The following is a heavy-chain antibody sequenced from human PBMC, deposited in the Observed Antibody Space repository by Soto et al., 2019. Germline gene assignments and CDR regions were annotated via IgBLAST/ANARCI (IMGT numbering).Heavy chain of an antibody. CDR1: GFTFSSYA. CDR2: ISGSGGST. Sequence: GGSLRLSCAASGFTFSSYAMSWVRQAPGKGLEWVSAISGSGGSTYYADSVKGRFTISRDNSKNTLYLQMNSLRAEDTAVYYCAKDKGDYNWNGLYYYYYYMDVWGKGTTVTVSS. D-gene: IGHD1-1*01. CDR3: AKDKGDYNWNGLYYYYYYMDV. V-gene: IGHV3-23*01. J-gene: IGHJ6*03.